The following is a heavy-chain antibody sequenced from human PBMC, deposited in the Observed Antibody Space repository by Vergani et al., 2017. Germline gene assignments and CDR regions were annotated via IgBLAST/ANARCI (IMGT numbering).Heavy chain of an antibody. J-gene: IGHJ4*02. D-gene: IGHD3-10*01. Sequence: QVQLQESGPGLVKPSETLSLTCTVSGGSISSYHWSWIRQPPGKGLEWIGYIYYSGSTNYNPSLKSRVTISVDTSKNQFSLKLSSVTAADTAVYYCARRTTMVRGVLEIAWYYFDYWGQGTLVTVSS. CDR1: GGSISSYH. CDR3: ARRTTMVRGVLEIAWYYFDY. CDR2: IYYSGST. V-gene: IGHV4-59*08.